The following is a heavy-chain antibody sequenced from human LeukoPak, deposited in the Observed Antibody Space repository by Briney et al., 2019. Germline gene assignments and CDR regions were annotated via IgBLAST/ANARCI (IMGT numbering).Heavy chain of an antibody. CDR1: GGSFSGYY. D-gene: IGHD3-22*01. V-gene: IGHV4-34*01. CDR2: INHSGST. J-gene: IGHJ4*02. Sequence: PSGTLSLTCAVYGGSFSGYYWSWIRQPPGKGLEWIGEINHSGSTNYNPSLKSRVTISVDTSKNQFSLKLSSVTAADTAVYYCARGQYYYDSSGYRQYYFDYWGQGTLVTVSS. CDR3: ARGQYYYDSSGYRQYYFDY.